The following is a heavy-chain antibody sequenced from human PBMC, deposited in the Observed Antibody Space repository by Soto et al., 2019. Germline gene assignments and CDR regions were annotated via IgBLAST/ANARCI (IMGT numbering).Heavy chain of an antibody. D-gene: IGHD3-10*01. Sequence: GGSLRLSCAASGFTFSSYAMHWVRQAPGKGLEYVSAISSNGGSTYYANSVKGRFTISRDNSKNTLYLQMGSLRAEDMAVYYCARGSLTMVRGVDYWGQGTLVTVSS. CDR2: ISSNGGST. CDR1: GFTFSSYA. CDR3: ARGSLTMVRGVDY. V-gene: IGHV3-64*01. J-gene: IGHJ4*02.